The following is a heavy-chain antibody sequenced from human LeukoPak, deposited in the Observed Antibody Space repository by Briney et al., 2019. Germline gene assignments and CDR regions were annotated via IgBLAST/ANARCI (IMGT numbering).Heavy chain of an antibody. CDR3: VKSEELRYFDWLLPLDY. J-gene: IGHJ4*02. CDR2: ISSNGGST. Sequence: GGSLRLSCSASGFTFSSYAMHWVRQAPGKGLEYVSAISSNGGSTYYADSVKGRFTISRDNSKNTLYLQMRSLRAEDTAVYYCVKSEELRYFDWLLPLDYWGQGTLVTVSP. V-gene: IGHV3-64D*09. CDR1: GFTFSSYA. D-gene: IGHD3-9*01.